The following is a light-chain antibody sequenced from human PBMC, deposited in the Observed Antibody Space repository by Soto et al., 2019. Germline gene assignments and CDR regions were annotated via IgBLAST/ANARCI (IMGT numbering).Light chain of an antibody. J-gene: IGLJ1*01. CDR1: SSDVGGYNY. CDR2: DVT. V-gene: IGLV2-14*01. Sequence: QSSLTQPASVSGSPGQSITISCTGTSSDVGGYNYVSWYQQHPGKAPKLLIFDVTNRPSGISNRFSGSGSGNTASLTISGLQAEDEADYYCSSYTSTSTYVFGTGTKLTVL. CDR3: SSYTSTSTYV.